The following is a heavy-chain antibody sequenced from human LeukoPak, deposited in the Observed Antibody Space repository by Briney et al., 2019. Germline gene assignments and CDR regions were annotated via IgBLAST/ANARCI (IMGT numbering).Heavy chain of an antibody. J-gene: IGHJ4*02. CDR3: ARDGAGTDY. D-gene: IGHD6-19*01. CDR1: GGSISGYY. V-gene: IGHV4-59*13. Sequence: SETLSLTCTVSGGSISGYYWNWIRQPPGKGLEWIGYIYSSGSTTYNPSLKSRVTISLDTSKNQFSLKLSSVTPADTAVYYCARDGAGTDYWGQGTLATVSS. CDR2: IYSSGST.